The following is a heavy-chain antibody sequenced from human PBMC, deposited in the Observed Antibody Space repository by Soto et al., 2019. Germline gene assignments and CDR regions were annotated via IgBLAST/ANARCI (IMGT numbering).Heavy chain of an antibody. CDR2: IIPILGIA. J-gene: IGHJ3*02. CDR1: GGTFSSYT. D-gene: IGHD3-22*01. V-gene: IGHV1-69*02. CDR3: ARGGVTMIVSDAFDI. Sequence: SVKVSCKASGGTFSSYTISWVRQAPGQGLEWMGRIIPILGIANYAQKFQGRVTITADKSTSTAYMELSSLRSEDTAVYYCARGGVTMIVSDAFDIWGQGTMVTVSS.